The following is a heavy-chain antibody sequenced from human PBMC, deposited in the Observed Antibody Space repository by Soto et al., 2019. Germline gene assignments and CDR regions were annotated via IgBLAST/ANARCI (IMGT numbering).Heavy chain of an antibody. CDR1: GFTFSSYA. V-gene: IGHV3-23*01. Sequence: EVQLLESGGGLVQPGGSLRLSCAASGFTFSSYAMSWVRQAPGKGLEWVSAISGSGGSTYYADSVKGRFTISRDNSKNTLYLQMNSLRAEDTAVYYCAKDQAYYYDSSGYYALVYYYYGMDVWSQGTTVTVSS. J-gene: IGHJ6*02. CDR3: AKDQAYYYDSSGYYALVYYYYGMDV. D-gene: IGHD3-22*01. CDR2: ISGSGGST.